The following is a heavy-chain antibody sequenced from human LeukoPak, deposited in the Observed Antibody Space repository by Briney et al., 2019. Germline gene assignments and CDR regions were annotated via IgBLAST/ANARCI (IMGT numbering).Heavy chain of an antibody. V-gene: IGHV3-21*01. D-gene: IGHD1-26*01. J-gene: IGHJ6*02. CDR1: GLTFSSYS. CDR3: AREGIVGATSEGYYYYYGMDV. Sequence: GGSLRPSCAASGLTFSSYSMNWVRQAPGKGLEWVSSISSSSSYIYYADSVKGRFTISRDNAKNSLYLQMNSLRAEDTAVYYCAREGIVGATSEGYYYYYGMDVWGQGTTVTVSS. CDR2: ISSSSSYI.